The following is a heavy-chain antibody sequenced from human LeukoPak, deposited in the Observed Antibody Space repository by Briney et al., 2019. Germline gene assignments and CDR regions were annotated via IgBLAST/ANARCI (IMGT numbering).Heavy chain of an antibody. V-gene: IGHV5-51*01. CDR2: TYPGGSDT. CDR1: GYSFINYY. D-gene: IGHD6-19*01. J-gene: IGHJ4*02. CDR3: ARQYSSGWYRHFDY. Sequence: GESLKISCRCSGYSFINYYIGWVRQMPGKGLEWMGVTYPGGSDTRYSPSFQGQVTISADKSTTTVYLQWSSLKASDSGMYYCARQYSSGWYRHFDYWGQGTLVTVSS.